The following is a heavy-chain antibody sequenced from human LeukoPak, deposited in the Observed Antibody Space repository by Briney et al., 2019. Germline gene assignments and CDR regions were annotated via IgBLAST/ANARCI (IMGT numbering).Heavy chain of an antibody. D-gene: IGHD1-26*01. CDR2: IYRSGST. V-gene: IGHV4-38-2*02. Sequence: PSETLSLTCTVSGYSINSGYYWGWIRQPPQKGLEWIGSIYRSGSTYQKSSLKSRVTISVDTSKNQFSLRLSSVTAADAAVYYCARNIVGATIYFDYWGQGTLVTVSS. CDR1: GYSINSGYY. J-gene: IGHJ4*02. CDR3: ARNIVGATIYFDY.